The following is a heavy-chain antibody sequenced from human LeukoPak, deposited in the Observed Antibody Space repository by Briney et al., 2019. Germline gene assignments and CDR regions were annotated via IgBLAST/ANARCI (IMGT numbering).Heavy chain of an antibody. CDR1: GGTLSSYA. CDR3: ASGMRVGPNI. CDR2: IIPILGIA. J-gene: IGHJ4*02. Sequence: SVKVSCKASGGTLSSYAISWVRQAPGQGLEWMGRIIPILGIANYAQKFQGRVTITADKSTSTAYMELSSLRSEDTAVYYCASGMRVGPNIWGQGTLVTVSS. V-gene: IGHV1-69*04. D-gene: IGHD1-26*01.